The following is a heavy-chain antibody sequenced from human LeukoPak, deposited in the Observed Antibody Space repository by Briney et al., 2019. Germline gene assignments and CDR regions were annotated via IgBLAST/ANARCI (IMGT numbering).Heavy chain of an antibody. CDR3: ASRGCSSTSCSQGAFDI. V-gene: IGHV3-21*04. J-gene: IGHJ3*02. CDR2: ISSSSSYI. Sequence: PGGSLRLSCAASGFTFSSYSMNWVRQAPGKGLEWVSSISSSSSYIYYADSVKGRFTISRDNAKNSLYLQMNSLRAEDTAVYYCASRGCSSTSCSQGAFDIWGQGTMVTVSS. D-gene: IGHD2-2*01. CDR1: GFTFSSYS.